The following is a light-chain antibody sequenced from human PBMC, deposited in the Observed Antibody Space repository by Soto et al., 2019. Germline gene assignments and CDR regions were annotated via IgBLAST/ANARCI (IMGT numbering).Light chain of an antibody. Sequence: DIVMTQSPAALSVSPGERTTLSCRASQSVGSSVAWYQQKPGQAPRFLMYGASTRAAGVPARFSGSGSGTEFSLTISSLQSEDFAVYYCQHYNTWPPGTFGQGTKLEIK. V-gene: IGKV3-15*01. CDR1: QSVGSS. J-gene: IGKJ2*02. CDR3: QHYNTWPPGT. CDR2: GAS.